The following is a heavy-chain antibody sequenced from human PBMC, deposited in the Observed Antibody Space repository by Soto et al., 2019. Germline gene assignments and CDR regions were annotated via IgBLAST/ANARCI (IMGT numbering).Heavy chain of an antibody. CDR1: GFTFSRNG. CDR3: ARRGAGTYSFDY. CDR2: IWSDGTDK. V-gene: IGHV3-33*01. J-gene: IGHJ4*02. D-gene: IGHD3-10*01. Sequence: QVQLVESGGGVVQPGRSLRLSCAASGFTFSRNGMHWFLQAPGKGLEWVAVIWSDGTDKYYADSVKGRFTISRDNSKNTLYLQMNSLRAEATAVYYCARRGAGTYSFDYWGQGTLVTVSS.